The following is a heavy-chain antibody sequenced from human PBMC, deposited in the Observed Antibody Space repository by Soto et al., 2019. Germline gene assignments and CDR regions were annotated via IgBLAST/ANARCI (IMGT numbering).Heavy chain of an antibody. Sequence: ASVKVSCKASGYTFTGYYMHWVRQAPGQGLEWMGWINPNSGGTNYAQKFQGRVTMTRDTSISTAYMELSRLRSDDTAVYYCARPYYYDSSGYYYELYYFDSWGQGTLVTVSS. J-gene: IGHJ4*02. CDR3: ARPYYYDSSGYYYELYYFDS. CDR2: INPNSGGT. V-gene: IGHV1-2*02. CDR1: GYTFTGYY. D-gene: IGHD3-22*01.